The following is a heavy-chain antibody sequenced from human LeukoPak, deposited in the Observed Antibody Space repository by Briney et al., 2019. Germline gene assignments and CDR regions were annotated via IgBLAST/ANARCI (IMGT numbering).Heavy chain of an antibody. J-gene: IGHJ4*02. D-gene: IGHD3-22*01. CDR1: GFTFSSYS. CDR3: VKDGVGGYYRQGFDY. V-gene: IGHV3-48*04. Sequence: GGSLRLSCAASGFTFSSYSMNWVRQAPGKGLEWVSYISSSSSTIYYADSVKGRFTISRDNAKNSLYLQMNSLRVEDTALYYCVKDGVGGYYRQGFDYWGQGTLVTVSS. CDR2: ISSSSSTI.